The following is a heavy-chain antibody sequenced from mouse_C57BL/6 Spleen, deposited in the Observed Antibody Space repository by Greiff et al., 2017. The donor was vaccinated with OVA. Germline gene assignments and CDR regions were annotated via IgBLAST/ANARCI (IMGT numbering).Heavy chain of an antibody. Sequence: EVQLQQSGPELVKPGASVKISCKASGYTFTDYYMNWVKQSHGKSLEWIGDINPNNGGTSYNQKFKGKATLTVDKSSSTAYMELRSLTSEDSAVYYCATPGYYGYDGLFAYWGQGTLVTVSA. V-gene: IGHV1-26*01. CDR3: ATPGYYGYDGLFAY. CDR2: INPNNGGT. J-gene: IGHJ3*01. D-gene: IGHD2-2*01. CDR1: GYTFTDYY.